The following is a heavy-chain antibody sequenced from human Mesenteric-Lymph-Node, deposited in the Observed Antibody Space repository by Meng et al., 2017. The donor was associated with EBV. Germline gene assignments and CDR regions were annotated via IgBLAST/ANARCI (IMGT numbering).Heavy chain of an antibody. CDR1: GGSVSSGSYY. Sequence: QVQLQESVPCLVKSAGTLSLTCTFSGGSVSSGSYYWNWIRQPPGKGLEWIGYIYYSGNTNYNPSLKSRVTISVDTSKNQFSLRLSSVTAADTAVYYCARDQSGLSGFDPWGQGTLVTVSS. V-gene: IGHV4-61*01. J-gene: IGHJ5*02. D-gene: IGHD3-3*01. CDR3: ARDQSGLSGFDP. CDR2: IYYSGNT.